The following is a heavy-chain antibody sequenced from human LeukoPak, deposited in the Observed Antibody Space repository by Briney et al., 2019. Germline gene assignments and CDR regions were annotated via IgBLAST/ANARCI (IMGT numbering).Heavy chain of an antibody. CDR1: GFTFSSYW. D-gene: IGHD3-10*01. CDR3: ATDHYGSGRIFDY. CDR2: INSDGSTT. Sequence: GGSLRLSCAASGFTFSSYWMHWVRQAPGKGLVWVSRINSDGSTTNYADSVKGRFTISRDNSKNTLYLQMNSLRAEDTAVYYCATDHYGSGRIFDYWGQGTLVTVSS. V-gene: IGHV3-74*01. J-gene: IGHJ4*02.